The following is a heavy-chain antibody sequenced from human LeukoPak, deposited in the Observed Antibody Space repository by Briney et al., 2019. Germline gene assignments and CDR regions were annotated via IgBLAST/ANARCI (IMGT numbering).Heavy chain of an antibody. D-gene: IGHD1-26*01. J-gene: IGHJ3*01. CDR1: GYTFTGYY. CDR2: INPTSGSA. CDR3: ARLVGATRAGAFDV. V-gene: IGHV1-46*01. Sequence: ASVKVSCKASGYTFTGYYMHWVRQAPGQGLEWMGIINPTSGSAIYGQKFQGRVTMTRDMSTTTVYMDLTGLTYEDTAVYYCARLVGATRAGAFDVWGQGTKVTVSS.